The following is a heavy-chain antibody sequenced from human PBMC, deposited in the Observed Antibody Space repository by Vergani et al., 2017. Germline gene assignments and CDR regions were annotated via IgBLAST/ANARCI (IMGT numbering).Heavy chain of an antibody. CDR2: ISGHGDRT. Sequence: EVHLLESGGGQVEAGGSLRLSCVASGLTFSNSAMSWVRQTSGKGLEWVSAISGHGDRTYYADSVKGRFTISRDNSKNTVYLQMNSLKAEDRATYYCAREERSNTSPCVGDWGQGTLVTV. CDR3: AREERSNTSPCVGD. D-gene: IGHD2/OR15-2a*01. V-gene: IGHV3-23*01. J-gene: IGHJ4*02. CDR1: GLTFSNSA.